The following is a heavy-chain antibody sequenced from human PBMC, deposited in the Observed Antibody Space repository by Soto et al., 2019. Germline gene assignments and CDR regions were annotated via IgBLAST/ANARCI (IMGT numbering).Heavy chain of an antibody. Sequence: GESLKISCKGSGSSFTIYWIGWVRQMPGKGLEWMGIIDPGDSDTRYSPPFEGQVTISVDKSISTAYLQWSSLKASDTAIYYCARHKYTSTYYYYGMDVWGQGTTVTVSS. CDR3: ARHKYTSTYYYYGMDV. CDR1: GSSFTIYW. J-gene: IGHJ6*02. D-gene: IGHD6-13*01. CDR2: IDPGDSDT. V-gene: IGHV5-51*01.